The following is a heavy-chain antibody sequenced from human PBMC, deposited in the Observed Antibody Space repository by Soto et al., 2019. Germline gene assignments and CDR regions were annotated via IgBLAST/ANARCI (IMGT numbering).Heavy chain of an antibody. Sequence: EVQLVESGGGLLQPGGSLRLSCAASGFTVSSNYMSWVRQAPGKGLEWVSAISSGGSTYYADSVKGRFTISRDNSKNTLYLQMNSLRAEDTAVYYCARSSIAVAGIAAFDIWGQGTMVTVSS. V-gene: IGHV3-66*01. D-gene: IGHD6-19*01. J-gene: IGHJ3*02. CDR3: ARSSIAVAGIAAFDI. CDR2: ISSGGST. CDR1: GFTVSSNY.